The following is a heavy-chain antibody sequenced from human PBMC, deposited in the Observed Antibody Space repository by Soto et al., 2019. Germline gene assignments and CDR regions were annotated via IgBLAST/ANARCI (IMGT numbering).Heavy chain of an antibody. CDR2: ISWNSGSI. V-gene: IGHV3-9*01. Sequence: PGGSLRLSCAASGFTFDDYAMHWVRQAPGKGLEWVSGISWNSGSIGYADSVKGRFTISRDNAKNSLYLQMNSLRAEDTALYYCAKDINRDYYYGMDVWGQGTTVTVSS. CDR1: GFTFDDYA. J-gene: IGHJ6*02. CDR3: AKDINRDYYYGMDV.